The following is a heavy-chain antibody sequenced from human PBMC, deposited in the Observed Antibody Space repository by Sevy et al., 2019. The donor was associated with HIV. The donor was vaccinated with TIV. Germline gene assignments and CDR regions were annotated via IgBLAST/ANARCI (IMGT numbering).Heavy chain of an antibody. CDR3: AKDLTGTSYGTHLFDY. D-gene: IGHD5-18*01. J-gene: IGHJ4*02. CDR2: ISWNSGSI. Sequence: GGSLRLSCAASGFTFDDYAMHWVRQAPGKGLEWVSGISWNSGSIGYADSVKGRFTISRDNAKNSLYLQMNSLRAEDTALYYCAKDLTGTSYGTHLFDYWGQGTLVTVSS. V-gene: IGHV3-9*01. CDR1: GFTFDDYA.